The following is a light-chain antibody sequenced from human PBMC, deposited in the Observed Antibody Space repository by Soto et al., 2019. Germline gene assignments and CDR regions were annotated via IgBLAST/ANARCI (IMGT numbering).Light chain of an antibody. Sequence: EIVLTQSPATLSLSPGERATLSCRASQSVGSSLAWYQQKPGQAPRLLIYDASNRATGIPARFSGSGSGTDFTLTISSLEPEDFAVYYCQQRSNWSFGQGTKLEIK. CDR3: QQRSNWS. CDR1: QSVGSS. J-gene: IGKJ2*01. CDR2: DAS. V-gene: IGKV3-11*01.